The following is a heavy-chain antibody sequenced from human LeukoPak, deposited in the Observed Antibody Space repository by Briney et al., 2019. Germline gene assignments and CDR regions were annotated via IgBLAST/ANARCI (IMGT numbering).Heavy chain of an antibody. D-gene: IGHD1-26*01. J-gene: IGHJ6*02. V-gene: IGHV1-24*01. Sequence: ASVKVSFKASGYTFTIYYMHWVRQAPGKGLEWMGGFDPEDGETIYAQKFQGRVTMTEDTSTDTAYMELSSLRSEDTAVYYCATDLSGSRDLTWYGMDVWGQGTTVTVSS. CDR2: FDPEDGET. CDR1: GYTFTIYY. CDR3: ATDLSGSRDLTWYGMDV.